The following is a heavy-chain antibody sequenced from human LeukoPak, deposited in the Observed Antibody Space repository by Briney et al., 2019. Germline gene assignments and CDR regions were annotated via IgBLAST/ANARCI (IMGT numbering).Heavy chain of an antibody. V-gene: IGHV4-34*01. Sequence: KPSETLSLTCAVYGGSFSGYCWSWIRQPPGKGLEWIGEINHSGSTNYNPSLKSRVTISVDTSKKQFSLKLSSVTAADTAVYYCVTYYFDSSGPKKNYWGQGTLVTVSS. D-gene: IGHD3-22*01. CDR3: VTYYFDSSGPKKNY. CDR2: INHSGST. CDR1: GGSFSGYC. J-gene: IGHJ4*02.